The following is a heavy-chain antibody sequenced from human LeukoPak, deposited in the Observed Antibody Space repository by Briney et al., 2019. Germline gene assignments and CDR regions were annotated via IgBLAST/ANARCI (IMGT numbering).Heavy chain of an antibody. CDR2: ISAYNGNT. Sequence: GASVKVSCKASGGTFSSYAISWVRQAPGQGLEWMGWISAYNGNTNYAQKLQGRVTMTTDTSTSTAYMELRSLRSDDTAVYYCARDGGAAHGHGHWFDPWGQGTLVTVSS. CDR3: ARDGGAAHGHGHWFDP. D-gene: IGHD3-16*01. V-gene: IGHV1-18*01. J-gene: IGHJ5*02. CDR1: GGTFSSYA.